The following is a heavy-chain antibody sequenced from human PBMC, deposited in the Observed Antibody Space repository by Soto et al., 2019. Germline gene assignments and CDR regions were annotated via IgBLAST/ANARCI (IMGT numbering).Heavy chain of an antibody. V-gene: IGHV3-9*01. CDR3: AKDIIRGVAVAGKDY. D-gene: IGHD6-19*01. CDR1: GFTFDDYA. CDR2: ISWNSGSI. J-gene: IGHJ4*02. Sequence: GGSLRLSCAASGFTFDDYAMHWVRQAPGKGLEWVSGISWNSGSIGYADSVKGRFTISRDNAKNSLYLQMNSLRAEDTALYYCAKDIIRGVAVAGKDYWGQGTLVTVSS.